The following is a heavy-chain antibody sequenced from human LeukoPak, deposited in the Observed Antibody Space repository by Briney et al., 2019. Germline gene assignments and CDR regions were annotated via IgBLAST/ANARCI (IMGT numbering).Heavy chain of an antibody. J-gene: IGHJ4*01. CDR1: GGSFSDKY. V-gene: IGHV4-34*01. CDR3: AGDHYLALKD. Sequence: ASETLSLTCAVYGGSFSDKYWSWIRQSPGKGLEWIGEISPSGSANYNASLKSRVTISVDTSNNQFSLKLSSVTAADTAVYYCAGDHYLALKDWGHGILVIVSS. D-gene: IGHD1-14*01. CDR2: ISPSGSA.